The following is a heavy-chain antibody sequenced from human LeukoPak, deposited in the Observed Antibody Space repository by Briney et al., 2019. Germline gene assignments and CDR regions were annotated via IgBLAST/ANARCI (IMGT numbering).Heavy chain of an antibody. CDR3: AKGLFMHDY. V-gene: IGHV3-23*01. CDR1: GFIFSSYA. Sequence: GGSLRLSCAASGFIFSSYAMKWVRQAPGKGLEWVSTTAGSGTYYADSVKGRFTISRDNSKNTLYLQMNSLRAEGTAVYYCAKGLFMHDYWGQGTLVTVSS. J-gene: IGHJ4*02. D-gene: IGHD3-16*01. CDR2: TAGSGT.